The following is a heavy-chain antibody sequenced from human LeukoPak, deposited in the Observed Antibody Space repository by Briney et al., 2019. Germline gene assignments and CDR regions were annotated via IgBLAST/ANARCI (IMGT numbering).Heavy chain of an antibody. J-gene: IGHJ4*02. D-gene: IGHD4-23*01. Sequence: RASETLSLTCTVSGGSISSYYWSWIRQPPGKGLEWIGYIYYSGSTNYNPSLKSRVTISVDTSKNQFSLKLSSVTAADTAVYYCARDRWGDFDYWGQGTLVTVSS. CDR3: ARDRWGDFDY. CDR1: GGSISSYY. V-gene: IGHV4-59*01. CDR2: IYYSGST.